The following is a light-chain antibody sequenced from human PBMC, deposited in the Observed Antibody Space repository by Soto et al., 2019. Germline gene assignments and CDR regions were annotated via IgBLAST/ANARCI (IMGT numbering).Light chain of an antibody. J-gene: IGKJ3*01. V-gene: IGKV1-27*01. CDR2: GAS. Sequence: DIQMTQSPSSLSASVGDRVTITCRASQGIGNSLAWYQQKPGKVPKLLIYGASTLKSGVPSRFSGGGYGTDFTLTISSLQPEDVATYYCQYYNTARPPFTFGPGTKVDVK. CDR3: QYYNTARPPFT. CDR1: QGIGNS.